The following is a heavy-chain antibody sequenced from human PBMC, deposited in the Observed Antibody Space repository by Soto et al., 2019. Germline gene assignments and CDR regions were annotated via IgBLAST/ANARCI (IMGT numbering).Heavy chain of an antibody. D-gene: IGHD6-6*01. J-gene: IGHJ4*02. V-gene: IGHV4-59*01. Sequence: PSETLSLTCTVSGGSISSYYWNWIRQSPGKGLEWIASLDYSGTTNYNPSLKSRIPTSVDPSKKQFSLKMRSVTAADTAVYYCARDSVPPYSSSSKGFDYWGQGSLVTVSS. CDR1: GGSISSYY. CDR3: ARDSVPPYSSSSKGFDY. CDR2: LDYSGTT.